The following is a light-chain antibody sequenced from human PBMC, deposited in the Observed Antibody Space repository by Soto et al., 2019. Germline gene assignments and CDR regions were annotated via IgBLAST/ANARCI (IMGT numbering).Light chain of an antibody. CDR3: QQYDSSPWT. CDR2: GAS. V-gene: IGKV3-20*01. Sequence: EIVLTQSPGTLSLSPGEKATLSCRASQSVSSSFLAWYQQKPGQAPRLLIYGASSRATGIPDRFSGSGSGTDLTLTISRLKPEDFAVYYCQQYDSSPWTFGKGTKVEIK. CDR1: QSVSSSF. J-gene: IGKJ1*01.